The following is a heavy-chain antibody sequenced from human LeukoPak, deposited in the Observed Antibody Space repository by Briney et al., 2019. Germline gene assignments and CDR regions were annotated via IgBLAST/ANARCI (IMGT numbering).Heavy chain of an antibody. D-gene: IGHD3-10*01. J-gene: IGHJ4*02. V-gene: IGHV3-30*18. CDR1: GFTFSSYG. CDR2: ISYDGSNK. Sequence: PGGSLRLSCAASGFTFSSYGMHWVRQAPGKGLEWVAVISYDGSNKYYADSVKGRFTISRDKSKSTLYLQMNSLRVEDTAVYYCAKESLEYYYGSGSYPDYWGQGTLVTVSS. CDR3: AKESLEYYYGSGSYPDY.